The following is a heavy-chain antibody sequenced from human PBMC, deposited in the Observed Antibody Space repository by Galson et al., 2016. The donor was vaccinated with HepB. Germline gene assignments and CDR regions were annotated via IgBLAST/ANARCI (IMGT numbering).Heavy chain of an antibody. Sequence: SLRLSCAASGFTFSTYSMNWVRQAPGKGLEWIAYITTRSNTIYYADSVKGRFTISRDNARNSLYLQMNSLRDEDTAVYYCARDMYNDSWLHWFDPWGQGTLVTVSS. CDR2: ITTRSNTI. CDR3: ARDMYNDSWLHWFDP. CDR1: GFTFSTYS. V-gene: IGHV3-48*02. J-gene: IGHJ5*02. D-gene: IGHD1-14*01.